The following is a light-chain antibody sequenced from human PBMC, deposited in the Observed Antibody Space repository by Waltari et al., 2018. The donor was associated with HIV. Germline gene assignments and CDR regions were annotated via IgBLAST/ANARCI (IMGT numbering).Light chain of an antibody. CDR3: CAYAGSTTYVI. CDR1: SSDVGGYNL. V-gene: IGLV2-23*02. J-gene: IGLJ2*01. CDR2: EVS. Sequence: QSALTQPASVSGSPGQSITISCTGTSSDVGGYNLVSWYQQHPGKAPKLMIYEVSKRPSGVSKRFSGSKSGNTASLTSSGLQAEDEAYYYCCAYAGSTTYVIFGGGTKLTVL.